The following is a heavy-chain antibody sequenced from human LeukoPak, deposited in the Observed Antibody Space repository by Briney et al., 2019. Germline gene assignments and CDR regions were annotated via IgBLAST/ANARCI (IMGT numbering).Heavy chain of an antibody. Sequence: GASVKVSCKASGYTFTSYGISWVRQAPGQGLEWMGWMNPNSGNTGYAQKFQGRVTMTRNTSISTAYMELSSLRSEDTAVYYCATFASTVTYYYFDYWGQGTLVTVSS. D-gene: IGHD4-11*01. CDR1: GYTFTSYG. CDR2: MNPNSGNT. J-gene: IGHJ4*02. V-gene: IGHV1-8*02. CDR3: ATFASTVTYYYFDY.